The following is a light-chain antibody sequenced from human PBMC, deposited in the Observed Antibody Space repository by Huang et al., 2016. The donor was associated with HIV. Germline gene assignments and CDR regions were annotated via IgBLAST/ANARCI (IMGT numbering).Light chain of an antibody. J-gene: IGKJ2*01. V-gene: IGKV3-15*01. CDR1: HSVSTN. CDR2: GAT. CDR3: QQYNKWPPNT. Sequence: EIVMTQSPATLSVSPGERATLSCRASHSVSTNLAWYQHKPGQAPRLLIHGATTRATDIPARFSGSGSGTEFTLTISTLQSEDFAVYYCQQYNKWPPNTFGQGTKLEIK.